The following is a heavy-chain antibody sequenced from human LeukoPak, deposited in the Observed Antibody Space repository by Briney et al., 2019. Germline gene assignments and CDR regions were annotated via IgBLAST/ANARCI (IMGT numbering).Heavy chain of an antibody. J-gene: IGHJ4*02. CDR2: ISGSGGST. D-gene: IGHD4-17*01. Sequence: GGSLRLSCAASGFTFSSYAMSWVRQAPGKGLEWVSAISGSGGSTYYADSVKGRFTISRDNSKNTLYLQMNSLRAEDTAVYYCARGLRPNQIGFDYWGQGTLVTVSS. V-gene: IGHV3-23*01. CDR1: GFTFSSYA. CDR3: ARGLRPNQIGFDY.